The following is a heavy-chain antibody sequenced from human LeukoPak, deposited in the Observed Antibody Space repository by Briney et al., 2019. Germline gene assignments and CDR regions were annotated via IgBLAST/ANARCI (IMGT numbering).Heavy chain of an antibody. V-gene: IGHV3-11*04. CDR2: ISDGADYI. Sequence: GGSLRLSCAASGFKFSDYYMTWMRQTPGKGPEWVSHISDGADYIYYADSVKGRFTVSRDNAMNSLYLQMNSLRAEDSAVYYCARREIPSHNRNYLRWYYLDAWGKGTTVIVSS. J-gene: IGHJ6*03. CDR3: ARREIPSHNRNYLRWYYLDA. CDR1: GFKFSDYY. D-gene: IGHD1-7*01.